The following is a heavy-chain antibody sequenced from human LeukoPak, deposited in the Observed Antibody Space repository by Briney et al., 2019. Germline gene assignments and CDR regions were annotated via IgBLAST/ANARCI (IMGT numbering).Heavy chain of an antibody. Sequence: ASVKVSCKASGYTFTSYDINWVRQATGQGLEWMGWMNPNSGNTGYAQKFQGRVTMTRDTSTSTVYMELSSLRSEDTAVYYCARPGAVTTTYYYYGMDVWGQGTTVTVSS. J-gene: IGHJ6*02. D-gene: IGHD4-17*01. CDR3: ARPGAVTTTYYYYGMDV. CDR1: GYTFTSYD. CDR2: MNPNSGNT. V-gene: IGHV1-8*01.